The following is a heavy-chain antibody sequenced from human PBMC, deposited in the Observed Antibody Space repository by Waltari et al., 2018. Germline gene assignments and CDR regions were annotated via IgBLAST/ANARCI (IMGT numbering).Heavy chain of an antibody. V-gene: IGHV4-31*03. D-gene: IGHD3-22*01. CDR1: GGSISSGGYY. J-gene: IGHJ4*02. CDR2: IYYSGST. CDR3: ARDSDSSGFGGWLPDY. Sequence: QVQLQESGPGLVKPSQTLSLTCTVSGGSISSGGYYWSWIRQHPGKGLEWIGYIYYSGSTYYNPSLKSRVTISVDTSKSQFSLKLSSLTAADTAVYYCARDSDSSGFGGWLPDYWGQGTLVTVSS.